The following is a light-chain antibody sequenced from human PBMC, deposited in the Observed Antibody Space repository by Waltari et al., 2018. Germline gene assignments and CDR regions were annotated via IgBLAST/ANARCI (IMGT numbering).Light chain of an antibody. V-gene: IGKV3-15*01. CDR1: RAVRSD. CDR3: QQYNDWIN. CDR2: GAS. Sequence: ILMTQSPVTLSVSPGERVTLSCRASRAVRSDLAWYQQKPGRSPRFLIYGASTRATGVPARVSGSGSGTDFSLTITSLQSEDLAVYYCQQYNDWINFGQGTRLEI. J-gene: IGKJ5*01.